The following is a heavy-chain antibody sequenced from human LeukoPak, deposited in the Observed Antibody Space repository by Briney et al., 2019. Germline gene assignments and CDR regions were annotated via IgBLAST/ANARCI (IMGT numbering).Heavy chain of an antibody. Sequence: GGSLRLSCAASGFTFSAYWMHWVRQAPGTGLMWVSRIHRGGHNTLYADSVTGRFTISRDNAKNTVYLQLNTVRAEHTAVYYLARESEAAGTYYLWHWGQGILVT. CDR1: GFTFSAYW. J-gene: IGHJ4*02. CDR3: ARESEAAGTYYLWH. D-gene: IGHD1-26*01. V-gene: IGHV3-74*03. CDR2: IHRGGHNT.